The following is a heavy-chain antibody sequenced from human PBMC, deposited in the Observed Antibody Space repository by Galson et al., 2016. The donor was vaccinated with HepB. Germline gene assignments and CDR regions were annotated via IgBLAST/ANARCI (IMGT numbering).Heavy chain of an antibody. Sequence: CAISGDSVSSNSAAWTWIGQSPLRGLEWLGRTYYRSKWYNDYAVSMKSRISIHPDTSKNQFSLQLNSVTPEDTAVYYCARVRCSTFRCQNWFDPWGQGTLVTVSS. CDR1: GDSVSSNSAA. J-gene: IGHJ5*02. CDR3: ARVRCSTFRCQNWFDP. CDR2: TYYRSKWYN. V-gene: IGHV6-1*01. D-gene: IGHD2/OR15-2a*01.